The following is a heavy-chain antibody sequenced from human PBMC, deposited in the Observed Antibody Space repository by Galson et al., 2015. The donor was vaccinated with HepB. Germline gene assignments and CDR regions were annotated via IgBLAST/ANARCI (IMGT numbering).Heavy chain of an antibody. CDR1: GFTFSSYS. Sequence: SLRLSCAASGFTFSSYSMNWVRQAPGKGLEWVSSISSSSSYIYYADSVKGRFTISRDNAKNSLYLQMNSLRAEDTAVYYCARSGYGSGSGYFDYWGQGTLVTVSS. J-gene: IGHJ4*02. CDR3: ARSGYGSGSGYFDY. V-gene: IGHV3-21*01. D-gene: IGHD3-10*01. CDR2: ISSSSSYI.